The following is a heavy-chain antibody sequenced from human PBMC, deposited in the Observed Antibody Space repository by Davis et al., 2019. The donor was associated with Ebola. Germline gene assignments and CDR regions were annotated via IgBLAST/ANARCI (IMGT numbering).Heavy chain of an antibody. CDR3: ARDRPYYDFLSGYFHKQGENDYFDY. CDR1: GFTFSRYW. V-gene: IGHV3-7*03. Sequence: GESLKISCAASGFTFSRYWMSWVRQAPGKGLEWVANIKQDGSEKYYVDSVKCRFTISRDNAKDSVYLQMNSLRAEDTAVYYCARDRPYYDFLSGYFHKQGENDYFDYWGQGTLVTVSS. D-gene: IGHD3-9*01. J-gene: IGHJ4*02. CDR2: IKQDGSEK.